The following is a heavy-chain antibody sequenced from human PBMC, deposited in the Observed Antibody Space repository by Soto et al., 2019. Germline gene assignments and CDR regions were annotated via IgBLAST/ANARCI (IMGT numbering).Heavy chain of an antibody. CDR1: GFTFSSYS. V-gene: IGHV3-21*01. Sequence: GGSLRLSCAASGFTFSSYSMNWVRQAPGKGLEWVSSISSSSSYIYYADSVKGRFTISRDNAKNSLYLQMNSLRAEDTAVYYCAPVDYGDYLYYFDYWGHGTLVTVSS. D-gene: IGHD4-17*01. J-gene: IGHJ4*01. CDR3: APVDYGDYLYYFDY. CDR2: ISSSSSYI.